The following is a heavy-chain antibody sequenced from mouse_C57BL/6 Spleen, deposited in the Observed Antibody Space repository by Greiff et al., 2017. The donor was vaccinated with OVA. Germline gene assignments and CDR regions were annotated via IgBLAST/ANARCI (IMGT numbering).Heavy chain of an antibody. D-gene: IGHD2-4*01. V-gene: IGHV1-80*01. CDR3: ARDDYDGGVYAMDD. CDR2: LYPGDGDT. J-gene: IGHJ4*01. CDR1: GYAFSSYW. Sequence: QVQLQQSGAELVKPGASVKISCKASGYAFSSYWMNWVKQRPGKGLEWIGQLYPGDGDTNYNGKFKGNATLTADKSSSTAYMQLSSLTSEDSAVYCCARDDYDGGVYAMDDWGQGTSGTVSS.